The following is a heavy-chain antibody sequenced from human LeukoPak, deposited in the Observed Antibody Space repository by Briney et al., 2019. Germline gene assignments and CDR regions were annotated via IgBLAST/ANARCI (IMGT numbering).Heavy chain of an antibody. CDR1: GFTFSGYS. CDR2: FGTRSASI. CDR3: AREVSEGFDF. Sequence: GGSLRLSCTASGFTFSGYSMNWIRQAPGKGLEWVSSFGTRSASIYHAGSVKGRFAISRDNAKNSLYLQVNSLRAEDTAVYYCAREVSEGFDFWGQGTLATVSS. J-gene: IGHJ4*02. V-gene: IGHV3-21*01. D-gene: IGHD3-22*01.